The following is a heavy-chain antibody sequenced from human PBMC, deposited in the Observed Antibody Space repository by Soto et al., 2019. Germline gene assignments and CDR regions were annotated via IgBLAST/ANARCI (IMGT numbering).Heavy chain of an antibody. CDR1: GFSLTTSGVG. V-gene: IGHV2-5*02. Sequence: QITLNESGPTVVRPTETVTVTCRFSGFSLTTSGVGVGWIRQSPGKAPEWLALIYWDDDKRYSASLKSRLTITKDTSKNQVVLTVSDLDPTDTATYYCAHRVLRTVFGLVTTTAIYFDFWGQGTPVAVSS. J-gene: IGHJ4*02. CDR2: IYWDDDK. CDR3: AHRVLRTVFGLVTTTAIYFDF. D-gene: IGHD3-3*01.